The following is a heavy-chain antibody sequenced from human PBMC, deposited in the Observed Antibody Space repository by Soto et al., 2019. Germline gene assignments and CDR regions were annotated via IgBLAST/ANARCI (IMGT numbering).Heavy chain of an antibody. Sequence: VASVKVSCKASGGTFSSYAISWVRQAPGQGLEWMGGIIPIFGTANYAQKFQGRVTITADESTSTAYMELSSLRSEDTAVYYCASGVVVPDAYYYYYGMDVWGQGTTVTVS. CDR3: ASGVVVPDAYYYYYGMDV. V-gene: IGHV1-69*13. CDR2: IIPIFGTA. D-gene: IGHD2-2*01. CDR1: GGTFSSYA. J-gene: IGHJ6*02.